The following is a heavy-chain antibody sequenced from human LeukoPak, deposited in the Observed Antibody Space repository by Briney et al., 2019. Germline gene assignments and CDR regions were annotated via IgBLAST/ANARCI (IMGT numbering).Heavy chain of an antibody. D-gene: IGHD3-10*01. J-gene: IGHJ4*02. CDR3: AKFGGESILGVWFGPFDY. Sequence: GGSLRLSCAASGFTFSSYEMNWVRQAPGKGLEWVSYISSSGSTIYYADSVKGRFTISRDNAKNSLYLQMNSLRAEGTAVYYCAKFGGESILGVWFGPFDYWGQGTLVTVSS. CDR2: ISSSGSTI. V-gene: IGHV3-48*03. CDR1: GFTFSSYE.